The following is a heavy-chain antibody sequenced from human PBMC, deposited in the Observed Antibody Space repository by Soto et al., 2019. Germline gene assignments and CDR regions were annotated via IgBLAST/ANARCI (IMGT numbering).Heavy chain of an antibody. CDR1: GYTFTSYY. Sequence: ASVKVSCKASGYTFTSYYMHWVRQAPGRGLEWVAMINPGGGRTKNAQMFQGRVTLTRDTSAGTVDMELSSLTSDDTAVYYCARGPSCGGDCYLFDYWGQGSLVTVSS. D-gene: IGHD2-21*02. CDR3: ARGPSCGGDCYLFDY. V-gene: IGHV1-46*01. CDR2: INPGGGRT. J-gene: IGHJ4*02.